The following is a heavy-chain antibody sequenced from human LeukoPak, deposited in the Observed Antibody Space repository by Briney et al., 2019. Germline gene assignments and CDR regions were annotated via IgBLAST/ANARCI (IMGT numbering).Heavy chain of an antibody. CDR3: AREGSIGFDY. Sequence: GGSLRLSCAASGFTFSSYWMHWVRQVPGEGLVWVSRISEDGSTTNYADSVRGRFTISRDNAKNSLYLQMNSLRAEDTAVYYCAREGSIGFDYWGQGTLVTVSS. J-gene: IGHJ4*02. D-gene: IGHD1-26*01. CDR1: GFTFSSYW. CDR2: ISEDGSTT. V-gene: IGHV3-74*01.